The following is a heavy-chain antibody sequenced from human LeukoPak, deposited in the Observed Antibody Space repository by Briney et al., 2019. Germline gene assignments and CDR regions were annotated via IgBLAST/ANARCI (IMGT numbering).Heavy chain of an antibody. CDR2: INTNTGNP. D-gene: IGHD6-13*01. J-gene: IGHJ3*02. CDR3: ARDQRYSSSWYANGLRDAFDI. Sequence: ASVKVSCKASGYTFTSYAMNWVRQAPGQGLEWMGWINTNTGNPTYAQGFTGRFVFSLDTSVSTAYLQISSLKAEDTAVYYCARDQRYSSSWYANGLRDAFDIWGQGTMVTVSS. CDR1: GYTFTSYA. V-gene: IGHV7-4-1*02.